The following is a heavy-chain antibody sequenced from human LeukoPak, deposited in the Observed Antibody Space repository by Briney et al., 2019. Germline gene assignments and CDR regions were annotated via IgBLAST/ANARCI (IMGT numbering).Heavy chain of an antibody. J-gene: IGHJ5*02. V-gene: IGHV4-59*08. CDR1: GDSLSSYY. Sequence: SETLSLTCTVSGDSLSSYYWSWIRQPPGKGLEWIGHISNRGNSNYNPSLKPRVTISVDTSKNQFSLKLSSVTAADTAVYYCAQGNYDILTGYPPSWFDPWGQGTLVTVSS. CDR2: ISNRGNS. D-gene: IGHD3-9*01. CDR3: AQGNYDILTGYPPSWFDP.